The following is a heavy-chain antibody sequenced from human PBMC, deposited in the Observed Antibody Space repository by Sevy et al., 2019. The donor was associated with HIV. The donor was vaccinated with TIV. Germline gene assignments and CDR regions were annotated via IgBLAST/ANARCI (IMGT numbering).Heavy chain of an antibody. D-gene: IGHD2-15*01. Sequence: GGSLRLSCAASGFTFSSYAMHWVRQAPGKGLEWVAVISYDGSNKYYVDSLKGRFTISRDNSKNTLYLQMNSLRAEDTAVYYCARDLVVVVAAPTYYYGMDVWGQGTTVTVSS. J-gene: IGHJ6*02. V-gene: IGHV3-30-3*01. CDR3: ARDLVVVVAAPTYYYGMDV. CDR1: GFTFSSYA. CDR2: ISYDGSNK.